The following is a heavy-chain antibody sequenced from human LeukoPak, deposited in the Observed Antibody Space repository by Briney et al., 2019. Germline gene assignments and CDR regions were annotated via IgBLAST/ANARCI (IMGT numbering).Heavy chain of an antibody. CDR1: GGSFSGYY. CDR2: INHSGST. Sequence: SETLSLTCAVYGGSFSGYYWSWIRQPPGKGLEWIGEINHSGSTNYNPSLKSRVTISVDTSKNQFSLKLSSVTAADTAVYYCARVSSGPHPYYFDYWGQGTLVTVSS. V-gene: IGHV4-34*01. CDR3: ARVSSGPHPYYFDY. J-gene: IGHJ4*02. D-gene: IGHD1-26*01.